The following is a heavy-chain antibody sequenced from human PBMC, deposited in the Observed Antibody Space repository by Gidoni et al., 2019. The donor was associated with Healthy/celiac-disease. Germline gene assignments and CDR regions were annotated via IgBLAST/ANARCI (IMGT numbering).Heavy chain of an antibody. Sequence: EVQLVESGGGLVKPGGSLRLSCAAYGFTFSNAWMNWVRQAPGKGLEWVCRIKSKTDGGTTDYAAPVKGRFTISRDDSKNTLYLQMNSLKTEDTAVYYCTTGGSLNYWGQGTLVTVSS. CDR3: TTGGSLNY. J-gene: IGHJ4*02. CDR1: GFTFSNAW. V-gene: IGHV3-15*01. D-gene: IGHD1-26*01. CDR2: IKSKTDGGTT.